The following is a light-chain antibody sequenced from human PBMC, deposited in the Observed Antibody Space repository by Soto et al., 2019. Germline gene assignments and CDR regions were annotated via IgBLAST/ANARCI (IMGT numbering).Light chain of an antibody. Sequence: DIQLTQSPSTLTASVGDRVTIGCRASESISYWLAWYQQKPGKAPKLLIYDASSLRSGVPSRFSGSGSGTEFTLPISTLQPDDFATYYCQQYDSYSKTFGQGTQLEIK. V-gene: IGKV1-5*01. CDR3: QQYDSYSKT. CDR2: DAS. J-gene: IGKJ2*01. CDR1: ESISYW.